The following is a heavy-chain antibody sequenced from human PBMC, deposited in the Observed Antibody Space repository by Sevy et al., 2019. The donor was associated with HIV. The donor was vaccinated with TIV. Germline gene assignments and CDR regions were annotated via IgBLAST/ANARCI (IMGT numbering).Heavy chain of an antibody. V-gene: IGHV4-31*03. Sequence: SETLSLTCTVSGGSLSSGGNYWSWIRQHPGKGLEWIGHIYYSGSTYYNPSLKSRTTISVDTSKNQFSLKLSSLTAADTAVYFCARQWSFYDSSGYYSLNYFDYWSQGTLVTVSS. CDR3: ARQWSFYDSSGYYSLNYFDY. CDR1: GGSLSSGGNY. CDR2: IYYSGST. D-gene: IGHD3-22*01. J-gene: IGHJ4*02.